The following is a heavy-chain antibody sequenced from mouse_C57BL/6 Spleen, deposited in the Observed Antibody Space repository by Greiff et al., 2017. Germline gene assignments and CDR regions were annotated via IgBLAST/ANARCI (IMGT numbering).Heavy chain of an antibody. J-gene: IGHJ3*01. CDR1: GYTFTSYW. CDR3: ARDYYGSSPAWFAY. D-gene: IGHD1-1*01. CDR2: IDTNSGGT. V-gene: IGHV1-72*01. Sequence: VQLQQPGAELVKPGASVKLSCKASGYTFTSYWMHWVKQRPGRGLEWIGRIDTNSGGTKYNDNFKSKATLTVDKSSSTAYMHRSSLTSDDSAFYDGARDYYGSSPAWFAYWGQGTLVTVSA.